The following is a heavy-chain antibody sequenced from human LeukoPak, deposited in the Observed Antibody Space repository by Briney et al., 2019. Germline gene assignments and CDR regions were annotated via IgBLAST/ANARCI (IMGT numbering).Heavy chain of an antibody. CDR2: TNTGKGNT. V-gene: IGHV1-3*04. J-gene: IGHJ5*02. CDR1: GYTFTSYA. CDR3: ARAESTATTFWFDP. Sequence: ASVKVSCKASGYTFTSYAMHWVRQAPGQGLEWMGWTNTGKGNTKYSQKFQGRVTITMDTSASTAYMELSSLRSEDTAIYYCARAESTATTFWFDPWGHGTLVTVSS. D-gene: IGHD4-17*01.